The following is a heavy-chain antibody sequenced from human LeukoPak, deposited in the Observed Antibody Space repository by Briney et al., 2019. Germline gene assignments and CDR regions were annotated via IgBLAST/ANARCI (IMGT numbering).Heavy chain of an antibody. D-gene: IGHD4-17*01. J-gene: IGHJ5*02. Sequence: GGSLRLSCAASGFTFSSYAMSWVRQAPGKGLEWVSHILSTGTTYYADSVRGRFTISRDNSKNTLYLLMTSLRADDTAVYYCATVKYDYGDPVGWFDPWGQGTLVTVSS. CDR2: ILSTGTT. V-gene: IGHV3-23*01. CDR1: GFTFSSYA. CDR3: ATVKYDYGDPVGWFDP.